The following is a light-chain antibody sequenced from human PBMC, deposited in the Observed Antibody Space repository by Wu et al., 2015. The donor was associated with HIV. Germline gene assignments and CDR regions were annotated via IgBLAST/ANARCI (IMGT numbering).Light chain of an antibody. J-gene: IGKJ4*01. CDR2: DAS. CDR3: QQRSNWPRLT. V-gene: IGKV3-11*01. Sequence: EIVLTQSPATLSLSPGERATLSCRASQSVGRSSAWYQQRPGQAPKLLIYDASNRATGVPPRFSGSGSGTDFTLTISNLEPEDFAVYYCQQRSNWPRLTFGGGTKVEIK. CDR1: QSVGRS.